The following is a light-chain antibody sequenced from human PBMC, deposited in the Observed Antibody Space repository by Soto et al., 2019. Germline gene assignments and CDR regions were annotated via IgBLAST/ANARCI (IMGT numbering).Light chain of an antibody. CDR2: EVT. CDR1: SSDIHDYKF. CDR3: TSYARSGYV. V-gene: IGLV2-14*01. Sequence: QSVLTQPASVSGSPGQSITISCTGTSSDIHDYKFVSWYQQHPGKAPKLIIYEVTRRPSGVSDRFSGSKSGNMASLTISGLQAEDEADYYCTSYARSGYVFGTGTKVPS. J-gene: IGLJ1*01.